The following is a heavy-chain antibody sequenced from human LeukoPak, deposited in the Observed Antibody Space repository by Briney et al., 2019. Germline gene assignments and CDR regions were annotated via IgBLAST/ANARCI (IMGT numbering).Heavy chain of an antibody. Sequence: GGSLRLSCAASGFTFSRYNMVWVRQAPGKGLEWISYISSTLYSTFYTDSVKGRFTISRDNAKNSLFLQMNSLRAEDTAVYYCARARPYSSGWYDAFDIWGQGTMVTVSS. J-gene: IGHJ3*02. CDR1: GFTFSRYN. CDR2: ISSTLYST. D-gene: IGHD6-19*01. V-gene: IGHV3-48*01. CDR3: ARARPYSSGWYDAFDI.